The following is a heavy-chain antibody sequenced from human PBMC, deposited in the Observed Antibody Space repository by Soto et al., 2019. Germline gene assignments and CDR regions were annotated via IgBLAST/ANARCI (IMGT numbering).Heavy chain of an antibody. CDR2: ISGTGGST. Sequence: EVQLLESGGGLVQPGGSLRLSCAASGFTFSSYAMSWVRQAPGKGLEWVSTISGTGGSTYYADSVKGRFTVSRDNSENTLYMHLDSLRADDTAVYYCAKDSRIYDSANWFDPWGQGTLVTVSS. J-gene: IGHJ5*02. V-gene: IGHV3-23*01. CDR1: GFTFSSYA. D-gene: IGHD3-22*01. CDR3: AKDSRIYDSANWFDP.